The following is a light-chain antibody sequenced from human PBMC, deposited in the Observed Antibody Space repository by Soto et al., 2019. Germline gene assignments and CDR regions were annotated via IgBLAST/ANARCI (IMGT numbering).Light chain of an antibody. CDR2: EVS. CDR1: SSDVGGYNY. J-gene: IGLJ2*01. Sequence: QSALIQPPSASGSPGQSVTISCTGTSSDVGGYNYVSWYQQHPGKAPEFLIFEVSRRPSGVPDRFSGSKSGNTASLTVSGLQADDEADYYCSSYAGSNNPVIFGGGTKLTVL. CDR3: SSYAGSNNPVI. V-gene: IGLV2-8*01.